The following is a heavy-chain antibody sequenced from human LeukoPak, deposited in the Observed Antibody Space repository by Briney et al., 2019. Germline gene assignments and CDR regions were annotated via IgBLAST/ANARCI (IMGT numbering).Heavy chain of an antibody. Sequence: ASVKVSCKDSGYTLTSYGISWVRQAPGQGLEWMGWISAYNGNTNYAQKLQGRVTMTTDTSTSTAYMELRSLRSDATAVYYCARSFRGRWSYGYTSSYYFDYWGQGTLVTVSS. J-gene: IGHJ4*02. CDR1: GYTLTSYG. CDR2: ISAYNGNT. CDR3: ARSFRGRWSYGYTSSYYFDY. V-gene: IGHV1-18*01. D-gene: IGHD5-18*01.